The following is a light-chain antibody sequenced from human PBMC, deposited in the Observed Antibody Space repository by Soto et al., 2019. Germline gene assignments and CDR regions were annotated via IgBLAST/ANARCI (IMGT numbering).Light chain of an antibody. CDR3: QQYDNTLLT. CDR1: QSVLYSSTNKNY. J-gene: IGKJ4*01. CDR2: WSS. V-gene: IGKV4-1*01. Sequence: DIVMTQSPDSLAVSLGDRATINCKSSQSVLYSSTNKNYLAWYQQKPGQPPKLLIYWSSTRESGVPDRFSGSGLGADFTLTISSLQAEDGAVDYCQQYDNTLLTFGGGTKVEIQ.